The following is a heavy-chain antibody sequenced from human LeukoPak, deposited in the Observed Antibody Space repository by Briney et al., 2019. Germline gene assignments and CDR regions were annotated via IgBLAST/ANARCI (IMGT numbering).Heavy chain of an antibody. CDR1: GLTFRNYA. J-gene: IGHJ5*02. D-gene: IGHD1-26*01. CDR3: ARVNGPNSGCYYTLDL. CDR2: IWYDGTEK. V-gene: IGHV3-33*01. Sequence: PGRSLRLSCAASGLTFRNYAMHWVRQAPGGGLEWVAVIWYDGTEKYYAASVMGRFTISRDSSENTLYLQMNGLRTEDTGVCYCARVNGPNSGCYYTLDLWGQGTPVTVSS.